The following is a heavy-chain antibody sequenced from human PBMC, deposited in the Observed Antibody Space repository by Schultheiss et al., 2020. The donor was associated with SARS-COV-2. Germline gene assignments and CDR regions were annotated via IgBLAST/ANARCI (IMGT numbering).Heavy chain of an antibody. V-gene: IGHV4-31*03. Sequence: TLSLTCTVSGGSISSGGYYWCWIRQHPGKGLEWIGYIYYSGSTYYNPSLKSRVTISVDTSKNQFSLKLSSVTAADTAVYYCAREGDVVVPAAMRGGWFDPWGQGTLVTVSS. J-gene: IGHJ5*02. CDR2: IYYSGST. CDR3: AREGDVVVPAAMRGGWFDP. D-gene: IGHD2-2*01. CDR1: GGSISSGGYY.